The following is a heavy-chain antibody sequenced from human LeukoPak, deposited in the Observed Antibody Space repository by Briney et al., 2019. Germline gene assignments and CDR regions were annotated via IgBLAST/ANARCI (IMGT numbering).Heavy chain of an antibody. J-gene: IGHJ4*02. CDR3: ARRSEFDNTHYHYFDY. D-gene: IGHD2-15*01. CDR1: GGSIDSRSYY. V-gene: IGHV4-39*01. CDR2: IYHSGST. Sequence: SETLSLTCTVSGGSIDSRSYYWDWIRQAPGQGLEWIGTIYHSGSTEYNPSLKSRVAIFVDTSKNQFSLILHSVAAADTAVYYCARRSEFDNTHYHYFDYWGQGALVTVSS.